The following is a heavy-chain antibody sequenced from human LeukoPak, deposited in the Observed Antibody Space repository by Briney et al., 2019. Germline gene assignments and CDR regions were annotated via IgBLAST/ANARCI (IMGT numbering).Heavy chain of an antibody. CDR1: GYSFTSYW. CDR3: VRGLGQLHLAFRY. V-gene: IGHV5-51*01. J-gene: IGHJ4*02. Sequence: GESLKISCKGSGYSFTSYWIGWVRQMPGKGLEWMGFIYPGDSDTRYSPSFQGQVTISADKSISTAYLQWSSLKASDTAMYYCVRGLGQLHLAFRYWGQGTLVTVSS. D-gene: IGHD6-6*01. CDR2: IYPGDSDT.